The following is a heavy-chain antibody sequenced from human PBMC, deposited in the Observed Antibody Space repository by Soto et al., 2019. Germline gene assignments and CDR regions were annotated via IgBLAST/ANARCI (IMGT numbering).Heavy chain of an antibody. CDR3: ERLPPHGLYYYGMDV. V-gene: IGHV4-30-2*01. J-gene: IGHJ6*02. Sequence: SETLSLTCAVSGGCISSGGYSWSWILQPPGKGLEWILYIYHIGSTYYNPSLKSRVTISVDRSKNQFSLKLSSVTAADAAKYYCERLPPHGLYYYGMDVWGLGTTVTVSS. CDR2: IYHIGST. CDR1: GGCISSGGYS. D-gene: IGHD4-17*01.